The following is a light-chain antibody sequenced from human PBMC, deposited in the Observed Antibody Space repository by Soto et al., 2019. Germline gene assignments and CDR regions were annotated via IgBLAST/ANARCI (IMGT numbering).Light chain of an antibody. CDR2: DSS. Sequence: EIVLTQSPATLSLSPGERATLSCRASQCVSNYLAWYQQTPGQVPRLLIYDSSNRATGIPARFSGSWSRTDFTLTISSLEPEDFAIYYCQQRSSWPPSFTFGPGTKVDI. V-gene: IGKV3-11*01. CDR1: QCVSNY. J-gene: IGKJ3*01. CDR3: QQRSSWPPSFT.